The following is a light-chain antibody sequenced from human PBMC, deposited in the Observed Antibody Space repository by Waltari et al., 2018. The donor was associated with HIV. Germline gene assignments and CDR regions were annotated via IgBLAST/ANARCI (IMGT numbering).Light chain of an antibody. CDR2: DTN. CDR3: LLSYSGARV. J-gene: IGLJ2*01. Sequence: QPVVTQEPSLSVSAGGTVTLTSGSSTGAVTPGHYVNWFQQPPGRAPRTLIYDTNKRHSWTPARFSGSLLGSFGGRAALTRSGAQPEDEADYYCLLSYSGARVFGGGTKLTV. CDR1: TGAVTPGHY. V-gene: IGLV7-46*01.